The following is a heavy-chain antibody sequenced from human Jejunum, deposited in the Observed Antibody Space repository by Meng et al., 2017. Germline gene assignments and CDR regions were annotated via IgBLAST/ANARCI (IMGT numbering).Heavy chain of an antibody. CDR1: GAFTSRSDR. V-gene: IGHV4-4*02. Sequence: VHLQESGPCLVKPSGPLSLTCASSGAFTSRSDRWTWVRQAPGRGLEWIGEVWHSGATYYNPSLESRLTISIDTSNNRFSLELSSATAADTAVYYCARGVLERYFDYWGQGALVTVSS. CDR3: ARGVLERYFDY. D-gene: IGHD3-10*01. J-gene: IGHJ4*02. CDR2: VWHSGAT.